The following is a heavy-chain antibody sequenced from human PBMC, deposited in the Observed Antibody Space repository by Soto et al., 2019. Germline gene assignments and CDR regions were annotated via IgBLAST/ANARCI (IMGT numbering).Heavy chain of an antibody. D-gene: IGHD5-12*01. J-gene: IGHJ4*02. CDR2: ISSNGGST. CDR3: VKENTNIVATIFWECDY. Sequence: PGGSLRLSCSVSGFIFSSYGMHWFRQAPGMRLDYVSGISSNGGSTYYADSVKGRFTISRDNSKNTVYLQMSSLRVEDKAVYYCVKENTNIVATIFWECDYWGQGTLVTVSS. CDR1: GFIFSSYG. V-gene: IGHV3-64D*06.